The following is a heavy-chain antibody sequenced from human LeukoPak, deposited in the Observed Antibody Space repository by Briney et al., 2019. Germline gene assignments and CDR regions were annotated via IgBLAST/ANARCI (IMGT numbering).Heavy chain of an antibody. CDR1: GYSITSSSW. Sequence: TSETLSLTCAVSGYSITSSSWWGWIRQPPGKRLEWIGYIYHSGTTYYNPSLQSRVTMSVDTSKNQFSLKLSSVTAVDTAVYYCARKENVYYYFDYWGQGTLVTVSS. CDR2: IYHSGTT. CDR3: ARKENVYYYFDY. V-gene: IGHV4-28*01. D-gene: IGHD3-10*01. J-gene: IGHJ4*02.